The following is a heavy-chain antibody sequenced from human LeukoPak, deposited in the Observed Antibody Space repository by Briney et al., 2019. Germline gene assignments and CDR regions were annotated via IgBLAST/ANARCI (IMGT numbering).Heavy chain of an antibody. D-gene: IGHD4-17*01. Sequence: PSETLSLTCGVSVTSFTSYYWSWIRQTPGKGLEWIGEVNHSGYTNMNPSLKSRVTISVDTSKNQFSLMMTSVTAADTAVYFCARMTTGHDYWGQGILVTVSS. CDR2: VNHSGYT. CDR1: VTSFTSYY. J-gene: IGHJ4*02. CDR3: ARMTTGHDY. V-gene: IGHV4-34*01.